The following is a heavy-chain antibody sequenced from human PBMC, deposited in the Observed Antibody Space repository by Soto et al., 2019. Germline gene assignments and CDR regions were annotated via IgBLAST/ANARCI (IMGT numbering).Heavy chain of an antibody. CDR1: GYSITAGGYY. V-gene: IGHV4-31*03. CDR3: ARMYSSGSGWFHP. CDR2: FYSSGSI. J-gene: IGHJ5*02. Sequence: SETLSLTCFVSGYSITAGGYYWSWIRHHPGKGLEWIGSFYSSGSIIYNPSLRSRVSISGDTSSDQFSMSLTSVTAADTARYYCARMYSSGSGWFHPWGQGTLVTV. D-gene: IGHD6-19*01.